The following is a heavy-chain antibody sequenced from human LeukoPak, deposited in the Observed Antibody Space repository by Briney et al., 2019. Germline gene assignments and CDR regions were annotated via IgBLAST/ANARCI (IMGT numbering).Heavy chain of an antibody. D-gene: IGHD1-26*01. CDR2: ITSSSSYI. Sequence: AGGSLRLSCAASGFTFSSYSMNWVRQAPGKGLEWVSSITSSSSYIYYADSVKGRFTISRDNAKSSLYLQMNSLRAEDTAVYYCARDQGGYYYYMDVWGKGTTVTVSS. CDR3: ARDQGGYYYYMDV. CDR1: GFTFSSYS. J-gene: IGHJ6*03. V-gene: IGHV3-21*01.